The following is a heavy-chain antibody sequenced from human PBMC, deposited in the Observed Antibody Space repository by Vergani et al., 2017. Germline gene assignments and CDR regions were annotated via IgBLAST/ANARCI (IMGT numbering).Heavy chain of an antibody. CDR3: ARVKYGYSGYDYFWYFDL. CDR2: IYYSGST. V-gene: IGHV4-61*01. Sequence: QVQLQESGPGLVKPSETLSLTCTVTGGSVSSGSYYWSWIRQPPGKGLEWIGYIYYSGSTNYNPSLKSRVTISVDTSKNQFSLKLSSVTAADTAVYYCARVKYGYSGYDYFWYFDLWGRGTLVTVSS. CDR1: GGSVSSGSYY. J-gene: IGHJ2*01. D-gene: IGHD5-12*01.